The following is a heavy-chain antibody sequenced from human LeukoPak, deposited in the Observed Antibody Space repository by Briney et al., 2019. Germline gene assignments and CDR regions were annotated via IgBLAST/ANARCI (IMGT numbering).Heavy chain of an antibody. D-gene: IGHD3-10*01. J-gene: IGHJ4*02. CDR1: GFTFSSYG. V-gene: IGHV3-30*18. CDR3: AKDRVRRISGSIDY. Sequence: SGGSLRLSCAASGFTFSSYGMHWVRQAPGKGLEWVAVISYDGSNKYYADSVKGRFTISRDNSKNTLYLQMNSLRAEDTAVYYCAKDRVRRISGSIDYWGQGTLVTVSS. CDR2: ISYDGSNK.